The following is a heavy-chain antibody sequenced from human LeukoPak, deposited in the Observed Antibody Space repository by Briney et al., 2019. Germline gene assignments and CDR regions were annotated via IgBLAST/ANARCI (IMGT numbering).Heavy chain of an antibody. D-gene: IGHD1-1*01. CDR2: IGTVGDT. Sequence: GSLRLSCAASGFTFNSYSMNWVRQAPGKGLEWVSAIGTVGDTYYAASVKGRFTISRDNAKNSLYLQMNSLRAEDTAVYYCARVVSVAWSERRPGYYYMDVWGKGTTVTVSS. V-gene: IGHV3-21*01. CDR1: GFTFNSYS. J-gene: IGHJ6*03. CDR3: ARVVSVAWSERRPGYYYMDV.